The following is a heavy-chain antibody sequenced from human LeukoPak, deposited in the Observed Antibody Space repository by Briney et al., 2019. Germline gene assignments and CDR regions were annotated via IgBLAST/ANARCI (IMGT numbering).Heavy chain of an antibody. V-gene: IGHV3-7*03. Sequence: LAGGSLRLSCAASGLTFSSYWMSWVRQAPGKGLEWVANIKQDGSEKYYVDSVKGRFTISRDNAKNSLYLQMNSLRAEDTAVYYCARDRITMVRGAILPHLYYGMDVWGKGTTVTVSS. J-gene: IGHJ6*04. D-gene: IGHD3-10*01. CDR3: ARDRITMVRGAILPHLYYGMDV. CDR1: GLTFSSYW. CDR2: IKQDGSEK.